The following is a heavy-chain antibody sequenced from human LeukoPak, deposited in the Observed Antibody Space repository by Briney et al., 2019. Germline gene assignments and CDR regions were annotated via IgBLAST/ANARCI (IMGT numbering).Heavy chain of an antibody. CDR1: GFTFSSYA. CDR2: ISGSGGST. J-gene: IGHJ3*02. CDR3: AKEGPPPTVVTLRDAFDI. Sequence: GGSLRLSCAASGFTFSSYAMSWVRQAPGKGLEWVSAISGSGGSTYYADSVKGRFTISRDNSKNTLYLQMNSLRAEDTAVYYCAKEGPPPTVVTLRDAFDIWGQGTMVTVSS. V-gene: IGHV3-23*01. D-gene: IGHD4-23*01.